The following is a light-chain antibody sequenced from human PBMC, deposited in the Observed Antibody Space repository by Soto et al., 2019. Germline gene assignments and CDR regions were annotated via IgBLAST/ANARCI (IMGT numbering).Light chain of an antibody. J-gene: IGLJ1*01. CDR3: SSYRSSATPYV. Sequence: QSALTQPVSVSGSPGQSITISCTGTSSDIGGYKYVSWYQHHPGKAPKLVIYEVTNRPSGISNRFSGSKFGNTASLTISGLQAEDEADYYCSSYRSSATPYVFGTGTKLTVL. CDR2: EVT. CDR1: SSDIGGYKY. V-gene: IGLV2-14*01.